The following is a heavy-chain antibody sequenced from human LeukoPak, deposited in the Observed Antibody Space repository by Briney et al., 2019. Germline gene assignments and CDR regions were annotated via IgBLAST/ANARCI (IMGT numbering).Heavy chain of an antibody. Sequence: PGGSLRLSCAASGFTFSTFGMIWVRQAPGKGLEWVSSISSGSYIYYADAVKARFTISRDNARNSLYLQMNSLRAEDTAVYYCARGAAGSYFDYWGQGTLVTVSS. CDR3: ARGAAGSYFDY. J-gene: IGHJ4*02. CDR1: GFTFSTFG. V-gene: IGHV3-21*01. CDR2: ISSGSYI. D-gene: IGHD3-10*01.